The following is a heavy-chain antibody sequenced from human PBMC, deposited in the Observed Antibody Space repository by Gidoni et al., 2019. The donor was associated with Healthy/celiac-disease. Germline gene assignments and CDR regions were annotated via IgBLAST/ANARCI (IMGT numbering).Heavy chain of an antibody. CDR2: ISYDGSNK. J-gene: IGHJ4*02. V-gene: IGHV3-30*01. D-gene: IGHD5-18*01. CDR3: ARDKEDTGFDY. Sequence: QVQLVESGGGVVQPGRSLRLSCAASGFTFSRYAMHWVRQAPGKGLEWVAVISYDGSNKYYADSVKGRFTISRDNSKNTLYLQMNSLRAEDTAVYYCARDKEDTGFDYWGQGTLVTVSS. CDR1: GFTFSRYA.